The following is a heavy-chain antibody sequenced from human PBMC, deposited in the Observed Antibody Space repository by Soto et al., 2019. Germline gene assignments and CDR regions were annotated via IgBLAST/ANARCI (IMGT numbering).Heavy chain of an antibody. CDR3: ARGGSLYWYFDL. CDR1: GYTFTNYA. J-gene: IGHJ2*01. CDR2: INAGNGNT. Sequence: ASVKVSCKASGYTFTNYAMHWVRQAPGQRPEWMGWINAGNGNTKYSQKFQGRVTITRDTSASTAYMELSSLRSEDTAVYYCARGGSLYWYFDLWGRGTLVTVS. V-gene: IGHV1-3*01. D-gene: IGHD1-26*01.